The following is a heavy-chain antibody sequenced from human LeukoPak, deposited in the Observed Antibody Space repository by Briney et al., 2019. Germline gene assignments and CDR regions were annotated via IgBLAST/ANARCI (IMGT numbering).Heavy chain of an antibody. Sequence: SGTLSLTCPVSGGSLRSSSYYWVWIRQPPGKGLEWIGKIYYRGSAYYNPSHKSRITISVDTSKNQFSLKLSSVTGADTAVYYCARSLRRGYYFTGDYWGQGTLVTVSS. J-gene: IGHJ4*02. CDR2: IYYRGSA. V-gene: IGHV4-39*01. CDR1: GGSLRSSSYY. CDR3: ARSLRRGYYFTGDY. D-gene: IGHD3-22*01.